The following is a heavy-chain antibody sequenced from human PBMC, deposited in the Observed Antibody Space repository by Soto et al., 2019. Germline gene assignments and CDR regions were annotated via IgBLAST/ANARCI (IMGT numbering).Heavy chain of an antibody. CDR1: GGSISSYY. J-gene: IGHJ4*02. CDR2: IYYSGST. D-gene: IGHD3-9*01. Sequence: SETLSLTCTVSGGSISSYYWSWIRQPPGKGLEWIGYIYYSGSTNYNPSLKSRVTISVDTSKNQFSLKLSSVTAADTAVYYCARAPGDILTGYYRLDYWGQGTLVTVS. CDR3: ARAPGDILTGYYRLDY. V-gene: IGHV4-59*01.